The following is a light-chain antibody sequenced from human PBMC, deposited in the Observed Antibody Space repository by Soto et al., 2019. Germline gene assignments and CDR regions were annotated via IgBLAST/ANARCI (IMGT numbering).Light chain of an antibody. CDR1: QSVSSSY. V-gene: IGKV3-20*01. CDR2: GAY. Sequence: EIVLTQSPGTLSLSPGERATLSCRASQSVSSSYLAWYQQKPGQAPRLLIYGAYSRATGIPDRFSGSGSGTDFTLTIRRLGPEDFAVYYCKQYGSSLFTFGPGTKVDIK. CDR3: KQYGSSLFT. J-gene: IGKJ3*01.